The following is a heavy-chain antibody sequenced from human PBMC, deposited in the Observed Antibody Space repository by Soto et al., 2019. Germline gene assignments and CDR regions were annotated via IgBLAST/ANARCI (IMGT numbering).Heavy chain of an antibody. V-gene: IGHV3-23*01. J-gene: IGHJ4*02. CDR1: GFTFSSYA. CDR3: AKVAGCCGDYEVDY. D-gene: IGHD4-17*01. Sequence: GGSLRLSCAASGFTFSSYAVSWVRQAPGKGLEWVSAISGSGGSTYYADSVKGRFTISRDNSKNTLYLQMNSLRAEDTAVYYCAKVAGCCGDYEVDYWGQGTLVTVSS. CDR2: ISGSGGST.